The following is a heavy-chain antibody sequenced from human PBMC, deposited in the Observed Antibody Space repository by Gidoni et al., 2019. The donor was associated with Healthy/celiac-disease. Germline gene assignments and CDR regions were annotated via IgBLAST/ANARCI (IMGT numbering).Heavy chain of an antibody. CDR1: GGSFSSGIYY. Sequence: QVHLQESGPGLVQPSQTLPLTCPVSGGSFSSGIYYWSWIRQPAGKGLAWIGRIYTSGSTTYNPCLKSRVTISVDTSKNQFSLKRSAVTAADTAVYYCASSPSVVKGWFDPWGQGTLVTVSS. J-gene: IGHJ5*02. CDR3: ASSPSVVKGWFDP. CDR2: IYTSGST. V-gene: IGHV4-61*02.